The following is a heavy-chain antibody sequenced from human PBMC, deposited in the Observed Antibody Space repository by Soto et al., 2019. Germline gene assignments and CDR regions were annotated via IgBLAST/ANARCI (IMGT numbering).Heavy chain of an antibody. V-gene: IGHV1-69*14. Sequence: QVQLVQSGAEVREAASSVKVSCKTSGATFSSYAITWVRQAPGQGLEWMGGIVPTVDTSTYAQKFQGRVTITADKFTNTVYMELSSLRSDDTAVYYCVRVVAIPGYPDYWGQGTLVTVSS. D-gene: IGHD5-12*01. CDR3: VRVVAIPGYPDY. J-gene: IGHJ4*02. CDR2: IVPTVDTS. CDR1: GATFSSYA.